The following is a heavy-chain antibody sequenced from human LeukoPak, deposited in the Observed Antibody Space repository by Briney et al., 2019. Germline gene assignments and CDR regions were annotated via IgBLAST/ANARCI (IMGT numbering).Heavy chain of an antibody. CDR2: ISSSSSYI. CDR3: ARLYGDYHFDY. J-gene: IGHJ4*02. CDR1: GFTFSSYS. V-gene: IGHV3-21*01. D-gene: IGHD4-17*01. Sequence: GGSLRLSCAASGFTFSSYSMNWVRQAPGEGLEWVSSISSSSSYIYYADSVKGRFTISRDNAKNSLYLKMNSLSAEDTAVYYCARLYGDYHFDYWGQGTLVTVSS.